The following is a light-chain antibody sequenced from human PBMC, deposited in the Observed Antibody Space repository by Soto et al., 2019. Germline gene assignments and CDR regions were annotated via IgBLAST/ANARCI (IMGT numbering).Light chain of an antibody. CDR1: QTISSW. CDR2: SAF. CDR3: QQGSTTPIT. V-gene: IGKV1-39*01. Sequence: DIQMTQSPSTLSGSVVDRVTITCRASQTISSWLAWYQQKPGEAPRLLVYSAFRIQSGVPSRFNASGSGTDFTLSISSLQPEDFSTYYCQQGSTTPITFGLGTRLEIK. J-gene: IGKJ5*01.